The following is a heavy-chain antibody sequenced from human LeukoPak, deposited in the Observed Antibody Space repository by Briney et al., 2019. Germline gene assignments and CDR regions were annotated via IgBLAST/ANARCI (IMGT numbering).Heavy chain of an antibody. J-gene: IGHJ4*02. D-gene: IGHD6-19*01. Sequence: GAPVKVSCKASGYTFTGYYMHWVRQAPGQGLEWRGWINPNSGGTNYAQKFQGRVTMTRDTSISTAYMELSRLRSDDTAVYYCATGGRYSSGWIDYWGQGTLVTVSS. V-gene: IGHV1-2*02. CDR2: INPNSGGT. CDR1: GYTFTGYY. CDR3: ATGGRYSSGWIDY.